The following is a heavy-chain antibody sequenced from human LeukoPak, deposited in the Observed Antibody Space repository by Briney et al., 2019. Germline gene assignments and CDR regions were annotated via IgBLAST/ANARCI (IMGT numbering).Heavy chain of an antibody. Sequence: GGPLRLSCEVSGFPVRSRYMTWVRQPPGKGLECVAVIYSGGTTYHIDSVKGRFTISRDISKSTMYLEMNNLRVEDTAIYYCASLEGGPSDGRWGQGTLVTVSS. V-gene: IGHV3-53*01. CDR2: IYSGGTT. J-gene: IGHJ4*02. CDR1: GFPVRSRY. D-gene: IGHD3-3*01. CDR3: ASLEGGPSDGR.